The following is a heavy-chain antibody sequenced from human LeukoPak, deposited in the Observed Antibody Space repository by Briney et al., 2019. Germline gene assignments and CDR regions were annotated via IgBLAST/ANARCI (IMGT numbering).Heavy chain of an antibody. Sequence: GGSLRLSCAASGFTVSTNYMNWVRQAPGKGLEWVSAIIGTGTSTNYADSVKGRFTISRDNSRNTLYLQMNSLRAEDTAVYYCAKRDYTSDFDYWGQGTLVTVSS. J-gene: IGHJ4*02. CDR3: AKRDYTSDFDY. CDR1: GFTVSTNY. CDR2: IIGTGTST. V-gene: IGHV3-23*01. D-gene: IGHD4-11*01.